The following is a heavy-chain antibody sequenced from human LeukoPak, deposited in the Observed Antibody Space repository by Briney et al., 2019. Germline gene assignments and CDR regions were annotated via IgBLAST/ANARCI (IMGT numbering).Heavy chain of an antibody. V-gene: IGHV7-4-1*02. CDR1: GYTFTSYA. CDR3: AGEILRFDI. Sequence: ASVKVSCKASGYTFTSYAMNWLRQAPGQGLEWMGWINTHSGKPTYAQGFTGRFVFSVDSSVRTVYLQISNLLPEDTAMYYCAGEILRFDIWGQGTMVTVSS. J-gene: IGHJ3*02. CDR2: INTHSGKP.